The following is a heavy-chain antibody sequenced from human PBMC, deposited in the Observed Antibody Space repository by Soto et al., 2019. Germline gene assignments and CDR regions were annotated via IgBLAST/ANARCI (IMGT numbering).Heavy chain of an antibody. D-gene: IGHD6-19*01. CDR1: GFTCGSYS. V-gene: IGHV3-21*01. J-gene: IGHJ3*02. Sequence: GGSLRLSCAASGFTCGSYSMNWVRQAPGKGLEWVSSISSSSSYIYYADSAKGRFTISRDNAKNSLYLQMNSLRAEDTAVYYCARDQMAGTSAFDIWGQGTMVTVSS. CDR2: ISSSSSYI. CDR3: ARDQMAGTSAFDI.